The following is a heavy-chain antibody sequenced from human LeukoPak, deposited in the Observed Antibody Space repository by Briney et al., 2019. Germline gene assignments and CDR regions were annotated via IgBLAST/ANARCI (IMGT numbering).Heavy chain of an antibody. CDR1: GFTFSSYG. CDR2: ISGSGGNT. J-gene: IGHJ4*02. Sequence: GGSLRLSCAASGFTFSSYGMHWVRQAPGKGLEWVSAISGSGGNTYYADSVKGRFTISRDNSKNTLYLQMNSLRAEDTAVYYCAKVLGGTFDYWGQGTLVTVSS. CDR3: AKVLGGTFDY. V-gene: IGHV3-23*01.